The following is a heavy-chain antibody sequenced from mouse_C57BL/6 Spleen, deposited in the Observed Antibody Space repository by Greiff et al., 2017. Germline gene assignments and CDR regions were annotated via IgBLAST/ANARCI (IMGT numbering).Heavy chain of an antibody. J-gene: IGHJ4*01. D-gene: IGHD1-1*01. V-gene: IGHV5-9*01. Sequence: DVMLVESGGGLVKPGGSLKLSCAASGFTFSSYTMSWVRQTPEKRLEWVATISGGGGNTYYPDSVKGRFTISRDNAKNTLYLQMSSLRSEDTALYYCARITTVVEDAMDYWGQGTSVTVSS. CDR3: ARITTVVEDAMDY. CDR1: GFTFSSYT. CDR2: ISGGGGNT.